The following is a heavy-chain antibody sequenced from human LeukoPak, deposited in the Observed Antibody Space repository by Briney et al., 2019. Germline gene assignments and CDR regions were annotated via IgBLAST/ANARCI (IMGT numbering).Heavy chain of an antibody. V-gene: IGHV3-23*01. J-gene: IGHJ4*02. Sequence: GGSLRLSCAASGFTFSSYAMSWVRQAPGKGLEWVSAISGSGGSTYYADSVKGRFTISRDNSKSTLYLQMNSLWAEDTAVYYCAKGGDYGDYDATPFDYWGQGTLVTVSS. CDR1: GFTFSSYA. D-gene: IGHD4-17*01. CDR2: ISGSGGST. CDR3: AKGGDYGDYDATPFDY.